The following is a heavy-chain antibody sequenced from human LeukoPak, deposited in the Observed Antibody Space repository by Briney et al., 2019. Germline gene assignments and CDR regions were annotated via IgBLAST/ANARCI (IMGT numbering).Heavy chain of an antibody. J-gene: IGHJ4*02. CDR1: GGTFSSYA. V-gene: IGHV1-69*13. CDR2: IIPIFGTA. D-gene: IGHD3-22*01. CDR3: ARGDYYDSSGYFWGYFDY. Sequence: SVKVSCKASGGTFSSYAISWVRQAPGQGLEWMGGIIPIFGTAKYAQKFQGRVTITADESTSTAYMELSSLRSEDTAVYYCARGDYYDSSGYFWGYFDYWGQGTLVTVSS.